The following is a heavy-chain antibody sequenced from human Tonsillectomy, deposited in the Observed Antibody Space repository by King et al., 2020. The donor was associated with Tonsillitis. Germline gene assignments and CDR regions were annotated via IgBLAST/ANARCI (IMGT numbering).Heavy chain of an antibody. D-gene: IGHD3-10*01. J-gene: IGHJ4*02. CDR2: IDWDDDK. Sequence: VTLKESGPALVKPTQTLTLTCTLSGFSLNTSGMCVSWIRQPPGKALEWLALIDWDDDKYYSTSLKTRLTVSKDTSKNQVVLTMTDMDPVDTATYYCARMDPTGAPVISYVDYWGQGTLVTVSS. V-gene: IGHV2-70*13. CDR3: ARMDPTGAPVISYVDY. CDR1: GFSLNTSGMC.